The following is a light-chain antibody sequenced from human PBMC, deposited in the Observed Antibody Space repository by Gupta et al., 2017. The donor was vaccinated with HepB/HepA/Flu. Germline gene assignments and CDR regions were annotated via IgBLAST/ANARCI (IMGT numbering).Light chain of an antibody. CDR2: STN. V-gene: IGLV8-61*01. J-gene: IGLJ3*02. CDR1: SGSVSTNYY. Sequence: QTVVTQEPSFSVSPGGTVTLTCGLSSGSVSTNYYPSWYQQTPGQAPRTLIYSTNTRSSGVPDRFSGSILGNKAALTITGAQADDESAYYCVLYIGSGIWVFGGGTKLTVL. CDR3: VLYIGSGIWV.